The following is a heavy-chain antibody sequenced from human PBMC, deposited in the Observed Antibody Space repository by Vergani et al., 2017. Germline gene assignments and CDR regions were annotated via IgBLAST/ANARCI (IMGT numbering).Heavy chain of an antibody. D-gene: IGHD2-15*01. V-gene: IGHV5-51*03. Sequence: EVQLVQSGAEVKKPGESLNISCRASGYSFTSYWIGWVRQMPGKGLEWMGIIFPGDSDTKYSPSFQGQVTLSAHKSISTAYPQGGSLKDLDTAMYYCARRWKYCSLGGCEAFDIWGQGTVVTVSS. J-gene: IGHJ3*02. CDR1: GYSFTSYW. CDR2: IFPGDSDT. CDR3: ARRWKYCSLGGCEAFDI.